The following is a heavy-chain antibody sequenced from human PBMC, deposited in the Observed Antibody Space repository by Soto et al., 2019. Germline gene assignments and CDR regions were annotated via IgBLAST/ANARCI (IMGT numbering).Heavy chain of an antibody. CDR3: ARGYGNSGEFDY. CDR1: GGSISSYY. V-gene: IGHV4-59*01. Sequence: SETLSLTCTVSGGSISSYYWSWIRQPPGKGLEWIGYIYYSGSTNYNPSLKSRVTISVDTSKNQFSLKLSSVTAADTAVYYCARGYGNSGEFDYWGQGTLVTVSS. D-gene: IGHD2-15*01. J-gene: IGHJ4*02. CDR2: IYYSGST.